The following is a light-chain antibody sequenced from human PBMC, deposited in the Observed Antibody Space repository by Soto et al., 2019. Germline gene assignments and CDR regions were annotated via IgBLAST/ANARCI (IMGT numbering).Light chain of an antibody. Sequence: QPVLTQPPSVSGAPGQRVTISCIGSGSNIGASYDVHWHRQLPGTAPKLLIFGNNNRASGVPDRFSASKSGTSASLAITGLQPEDEADYYCQSYDNRLSGYVFGTGTKVTVL. CDR2: GNN. CDR3: QSYDNRLSGYV. V-gene: IGLV1-40*01. CDR1: GSNIGASYD. J-gene: IGLJ1*01.